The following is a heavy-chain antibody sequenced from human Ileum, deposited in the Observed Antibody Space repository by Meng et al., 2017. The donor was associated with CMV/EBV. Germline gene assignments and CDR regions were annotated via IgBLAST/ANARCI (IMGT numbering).Heavy chain of an antibody. CDR2: IYYSGST. V-gene: IGHV4-39*07. J-gene: IGHJ4*02. CDR1: GGSIRSSSYY. D-gene: IGHD6-13*01. CDR3: ARDEAAAGTGIDY. Sequence: QLQESCPGLVKPSETLSLTCTVSGGSIRSSSYYWGWIRQPPGKGLEWIGSIYYSGSTYYNPSLKSRVTISVDTSKNQFSLKLSSVTAADTAVYYCARDEAAAGTGIDYWGQGTLVTVSS.